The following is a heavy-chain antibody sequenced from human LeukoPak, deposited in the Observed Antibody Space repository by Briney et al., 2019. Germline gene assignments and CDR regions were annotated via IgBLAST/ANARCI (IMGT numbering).Heavy chain of an antibody. V-gene: IGHV4-4*09. CDR2: IYTSGST. CDR3: ARARNGAFPDY. CDR1: GSISSYY. D-gene: IGHD2-8*01. J-gene: IGHJ4*02. Sequence: SETLSLTCTVSGSISSYYWSWIRQPPGKGLEWIGYIYTSGSTNYNPSLKSRATISVDTSKNQFSLKLSSVTAADTAVYYCARARNGAFPDYWGQGTLVTVSS.